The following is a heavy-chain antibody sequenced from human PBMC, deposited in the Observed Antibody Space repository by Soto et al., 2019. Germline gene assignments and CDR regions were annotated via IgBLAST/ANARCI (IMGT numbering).Heavy chain of an antibody. V-gene: IGHV4-59*01. CDR1: GGSISSYY. CDR2: IYYSGST. CDR3: ARTFEYYYDSSGYYFDY. D-gene: IGHD3-22*01. Sequence: PSETLSLTCTVSGGSISSYYWSWIRQPPGKGLEWIGYIYYSGSTNYNPSLKSRVTISKDTSKNQVVLTMTNMDPVDTATYYCARTFEYYYDSSGYYFDYWGQGTLVTVSS. J-gene: IGHJ4*02.